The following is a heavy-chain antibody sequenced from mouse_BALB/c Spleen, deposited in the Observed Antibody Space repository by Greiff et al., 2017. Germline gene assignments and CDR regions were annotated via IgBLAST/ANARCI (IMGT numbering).Heavy chain of an antibody. J-gene: IGHJ4*01. CDR3: SPRGIYAMDY. CDR2: IRSNANNHAT. Sequence: VKVLQSGGGLVQPGGSMKLSCAASGFTFSNSWMDWVRQSPGKGLEWVAEIRSNANNHATYYTESVKGRFTIARDDSKSSVYLQMNSLRAEDTGIYYCSPRGIYAMDYWGQGTSVTVSS. D-gene: IGHD6-1*01. V-gene: IGHV6-6*01. CDR1: GFTFSNSW.